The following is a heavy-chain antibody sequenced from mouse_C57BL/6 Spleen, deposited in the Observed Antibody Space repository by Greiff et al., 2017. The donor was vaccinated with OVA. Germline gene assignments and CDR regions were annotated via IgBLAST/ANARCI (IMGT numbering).Heavy chain of an antibody. CDR1: GYTFTSYW. CDR2: INPSSGYT. V-gene: IGHV1-7*01. Sequence: QVQLQQSGAELAKPGASVKLSCKASGYTFTSYWMHWVKQRPGQGLEWIGYINPSSGYTKYNQKFKDKATLTADKSSSTAYMQLSSLTYEDSAVYYCAGIYYGNYDAMDYWGQGTSVTVSS. J-gene: IGHJ4*01. D-gene: IGHD2-1*01. CDR3: AGIYYGNYDAMDY.